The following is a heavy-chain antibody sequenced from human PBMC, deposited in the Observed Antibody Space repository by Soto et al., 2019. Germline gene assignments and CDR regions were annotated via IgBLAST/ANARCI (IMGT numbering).Heavy chain of an antibody. Sequence: QLQLQESGPGLVKPSETLSLTCTVSGGSISSSSYYWGWIRQPPGKGLEWIGSIYYSGSTYYNPSLKSRVTISVDTSKNQFSLKLSSVTAADTAVYYCARHLDTAIVSSLDYWGQGTLVTVSS. V-gene: IGHV4-39*01. D-gene: IGHD5-18*01. CDR3: ARHLDTAIVSSLDY. J-gene: IGHJ4*02. CDR2: IYYSGST. CDR1: GGSISSSSYY.